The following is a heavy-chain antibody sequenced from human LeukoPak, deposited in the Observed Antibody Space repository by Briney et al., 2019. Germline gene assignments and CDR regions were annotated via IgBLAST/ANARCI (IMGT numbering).Heavy chain of an antibody. D-gene: IGHD2-21*02. CDR1: GFIFSNYA. CDR2: FSGSGGST. Sequence: PGGSLRLSCAASGFIFSNYAMSWVRQAPGKGLQWVSAFSGSGGSTYYADSVKGRFTISRDNAKNSLYLQMNSLRAEDTAVYYCARASYCGGDCYPRGAFDIWGQGTMVTVSS. J-gene: IGHJ3*02. V-gene: IGHV3-23*01. CDR3: ARASYCGGDCYPRGAFDI.